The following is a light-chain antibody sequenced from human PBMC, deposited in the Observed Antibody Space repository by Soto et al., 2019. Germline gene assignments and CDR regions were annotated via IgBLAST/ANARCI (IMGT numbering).Light chain of an antibody. CDR1: QSISRY. J-gene: IGKJ2*01. CDR2: GAS. Sequence: EIVLTQSPGTLSLSPGERATLSCRASQSISRYLACYQQKRGQAPRLLLYGASSRATGVPARFSGSGSGTEFTLTISSLQSEDFAVYYCQQYKSWLNTFGQGTKLDIK. V-gene: IGKV3-15*01. CDR3: QQYKSWLNT.